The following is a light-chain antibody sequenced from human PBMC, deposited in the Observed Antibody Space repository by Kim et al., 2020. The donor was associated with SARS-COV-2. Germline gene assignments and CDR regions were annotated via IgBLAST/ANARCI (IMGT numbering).Light chain of an antibody. CDR3: QSFDSNIQV. Sequence: NFMLTQPHSVSESPGKTVTISCTRSSGSIASTNVQWYQQRPGTSPTAVIFENNQRPSGVPDRFSGSIDGSSNSASLTISGLKTEDEADYYCQSFDSNIQVFGGGPQLTVL. J-gene: IGLJ3*02. CDR1: SGSIASTN. CDR2: ENN. V-gene: IGLV6-57*01.